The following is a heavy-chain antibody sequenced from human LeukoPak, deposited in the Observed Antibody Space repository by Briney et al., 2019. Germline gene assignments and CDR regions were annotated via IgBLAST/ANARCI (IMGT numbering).Heavy chain of an antibody. Sequence: SETLSLTCTVSGYSISTGYHWGWIRQSPGTGLEWIGSTYYSGNTYYNPSLKSRVTISMDTSMNQFSLQVTSVTAADTAVYYCARTRYCSGATCYSPELFDSWGQGTLVTVSS. J-gene: IGHJ4*02. V-gene: IGHV4-38-2*02. CDR1: GYSISTGYH. CDR2: TYYSGNT. CDR3: ARTRYCSGATCYSPELFDS. D-gene: IGHD2-15*01.